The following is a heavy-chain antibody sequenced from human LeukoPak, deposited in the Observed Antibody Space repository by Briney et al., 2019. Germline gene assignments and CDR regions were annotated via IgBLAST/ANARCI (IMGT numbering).Heavy chain of an antibody. D-gene: IGHD2-2*01. CDR3: ARDLGIVVVPAGNFQH. CDR2: INPNSGGT. CDR1: GYTFTGYY. J-gene: IGHJ1*01. V-gene: IGHV1-2*02. Sequence: ASVKVSCKASGYTFTGYYMHWVRQAPGQGLEWMGWINPNSGGTNYAQKFQGRVTTTRDTSISTAYMELSRLRSDDTAVYYCARDLGIVVVPAGNFQHWGQGTLVTVSS.